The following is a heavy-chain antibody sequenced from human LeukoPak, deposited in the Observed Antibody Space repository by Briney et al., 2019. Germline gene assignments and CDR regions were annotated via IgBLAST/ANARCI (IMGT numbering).Heavy chain of an antibody. CDR1: GGSISSGSYY. V-gene: IGHV4-61*02. CDR2: IYTSGGT. Sequence: PPQTLSLTCTVSGGSISSGSYYWSWIRQPAGKGLEWIGRIYTSGGTNYNPSLKSRVTISVDTSKNQFSLKLNSVTAADTAVYFRARASTTFDDWGQGTLVTVSS. J-gene: IGHJ4*02. D-gene: IGHD1-14*01. CDR3: ARASTTFDD.